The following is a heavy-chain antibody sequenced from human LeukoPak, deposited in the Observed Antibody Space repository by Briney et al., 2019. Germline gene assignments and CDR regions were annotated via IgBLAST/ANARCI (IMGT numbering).Heavy chain of an antibody. Sequence: GGSLRLSCAASGFTFSDYYMSWIRQAPGKGLEWVSYISSSSSYIYYADSVKGRFTISRDNAKNSLYLQMNSLRAEDTAVYYCAISRGYSGSFSSGPGDDYWGQGTLVTVSS. CDR1: GFTFSDYY. D-gene: IGHD1-26*01. CDR2: ISSSSSYI. CDR3: AISRGYSGSFSSGPGDDY. J-gene: IGHJ4*02. V-gene: IGHV3-11*06.